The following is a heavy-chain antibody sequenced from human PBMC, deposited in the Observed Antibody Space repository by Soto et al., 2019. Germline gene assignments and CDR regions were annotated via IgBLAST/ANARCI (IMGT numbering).Heavy chain of an antibody. CDR2: IYYGGTT. Sequence: PSETLSLTCTVSGASISTTNYYWGWVRQPPGKGLDWIGNIYYGGTTYYNPSLKSRVTISVDTSKNHLSLKVNSVTAADTAVYYCATFVGPTSRHAEFDFWGPGTLVTVSS. CDR3: ATFVGPTSRHAEFDF. D-gene: IGHD1-26*01. V-gene: IGHV4-39*02. CDR1: GASISTTNYY. J-gene: IGHJ4*02.